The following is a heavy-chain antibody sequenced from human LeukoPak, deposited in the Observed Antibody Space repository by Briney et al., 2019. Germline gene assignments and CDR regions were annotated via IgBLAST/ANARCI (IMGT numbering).Heavy chain of an antibody. D-gene: IGHD5-18*01. Sequence: ASVKVSCKASGYTFTSYDINWVRQATGQGLEWMGWMNPNSGNTGYAQKFQGRVTMTRNTSISTAYMELSSLRSKDTAVYYCARSPYTAILEWYFDYWGQGTLVTVSS. CDR1: GYTFTSYD. J-gene: IGHJ4*02. CDR2: MNPNSGNT. CDR3: ARSPYTAILEWYFDY. V-gene: IGHV1-8*01.